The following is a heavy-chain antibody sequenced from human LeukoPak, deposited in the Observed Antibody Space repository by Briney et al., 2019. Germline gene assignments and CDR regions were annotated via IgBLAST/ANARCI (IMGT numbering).Heavy chain of an antibody. CDR3: ARTSGCSSTSCDPAAYYYYGMDV. D-gene: IGHD2-2*01. Sequence: PGGSLRLSCAASGFTFSSYEMNWVRQAPGKGLEWVSYISSSGSSKFYADSVKGRFTISRDNAKNSLYLQMNSLRAEDTAVYYCARTSGCSSTSCDPAAYYYYGMDVWGQGTTVTVSS. J-gene: IGHJ6*02. V-gene: IGHV3-48*03. CDR2: ISSSGSSK. CDR1: GFTFSSYE.